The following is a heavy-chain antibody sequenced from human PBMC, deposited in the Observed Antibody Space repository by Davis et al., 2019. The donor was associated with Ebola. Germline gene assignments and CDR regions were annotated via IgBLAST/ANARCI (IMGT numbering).Heavy chain of an antibody. V-gene: IGHV4-59*01. CDR3: ARANSGLTSDWFDP. CDR1: GGSISFYY. D-gene: IGHD6-25*01. Sequence: MPGGSLRLSCSISGGSISFYYWSWIRQSPGKGLEWLGYVHNSGSTNYNPSPKSRVTMSIDTSNNQISLTLTSVTAADTAVYYCARANSGLTSDWFDPWGQGTLVTVSS. J-gene: IGHJ5*02. CDR2: VHNSGST.